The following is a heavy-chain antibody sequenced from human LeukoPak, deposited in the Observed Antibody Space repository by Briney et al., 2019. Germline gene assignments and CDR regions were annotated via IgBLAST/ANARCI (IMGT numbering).Heavy chain of an antibody. J-gene: IGHJ5*02. V-gene: IGHV3-15*01. CDR3: TTGGTTVWNGWFDP. Sequence: GGSLRLSCAASGFTFSNAWMSWVRQAPGKGLEWVGRIKSKTDGGTTDYAAPVKGRFTISRDDSKNTLYLQMNSLKTEDTAVYYCTTGGTTVWNGWFDPWGQGTLVTVSS. CDR2: IKSKTDGGTT. CDR1: GFTFSNAW. D-gene: IGHD1-7*01.